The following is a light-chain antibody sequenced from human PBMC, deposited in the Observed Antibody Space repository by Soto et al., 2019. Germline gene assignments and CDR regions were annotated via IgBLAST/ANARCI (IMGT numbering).Light chain of an antibody. J-gene: IGLJ1*01. CDR3: CSYAGSGTDNYV. V-gene: IGLV2-23*01. Sequence: QSVLTQPASVSGSPGQSITISCTGTSSDIGTYNLVSWYQHYPGKAPKLMIYEGIKRPSGVSNRFSGSKSGNTAFLTISGLQSEDEAEYYCCSYAGSGTDNYVFGSGTTVTVL. CDR2: EGI. CDR1: SSDIGTYNL.